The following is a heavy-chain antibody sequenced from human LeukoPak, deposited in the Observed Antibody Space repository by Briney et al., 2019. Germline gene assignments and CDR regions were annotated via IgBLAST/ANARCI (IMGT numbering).Heavy chain of an antibody. J-gene: IGHJ3*02. CDR3: ARGEWGYCSSTSCPVPDAFDI. CDR1: GFTFSSYA. Sequence: PGGSLRLSCAASGFTFSSYAMLWVRQAPGKGLEWVAVISYDGSNKYYADSVKGRFTISRDNSKNTLYLQMNSLRAEDTAVYYCARGEWGYCSSTSCPVPDAFDIWGQGTMVTVSS. D-gene: IGHD2-2*01. CDR2: ISYDGSNK. V-gene: IGHV3-30-3*01.